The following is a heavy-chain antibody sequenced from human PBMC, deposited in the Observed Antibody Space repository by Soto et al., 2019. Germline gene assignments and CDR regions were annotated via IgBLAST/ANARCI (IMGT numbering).Heavy chain of an antibody. D-gene: IGHD2-15*01. V-gene: IGHV2-26*01. CDR1: GFSLSNAGMG. Sequence: QVTLKESGPVLVKPTETLTLTCTVSGFSLSNAGMGVSWIRQPPGKALEWLAHIFSNDEKRFSTSLKNRLTISKDTANSQVVLMMTNMDPVDTATYFCAQTEDGGRSRTPAGWFDAWGQGTLVTVSS. CDR2: IFSNDEK. J-gene: IGHJ5*02. CDR3: AQTEDGGRSRTPAGWFDA.